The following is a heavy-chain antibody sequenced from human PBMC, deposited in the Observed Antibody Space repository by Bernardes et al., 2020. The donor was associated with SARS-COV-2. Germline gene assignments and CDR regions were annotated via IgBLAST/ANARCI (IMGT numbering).Heavy chain of an antibody. J-gene: IGHJ4*02. D-gene: IGHD6-6*01. V-gene: IGHV3-23*01. CDR1: GFTFSSYA. Sequence: GGSLRLSCAASGFTFSSYAMSWVRQAPGKGLEWVSSISSTAGSMYYADSVKGRFIISRDNSKNTLYLQMNSLRAEDTATYYFAKQDSSSSVETFYYWGRGTLVTVSS. CDR3: AKQDSSSSVETFYY. CDR2: ISSTAGSM.